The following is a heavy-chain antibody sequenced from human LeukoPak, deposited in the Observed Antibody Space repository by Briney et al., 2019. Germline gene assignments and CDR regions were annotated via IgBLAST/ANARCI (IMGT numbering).Heavy chain of an antibody. CDR2: IYYSGST. D-gene: IGHD2-21*01. CDR3: ARDCGVFCPYGMDV. Sequence: PSQTLSLTCTVSGGSISSGGYYWSWIRQHPGKGLEWIGYIYYSGSTYYNPSLKSRVTISVDTSKNQSSLKLSSVTAADTAVYFCARDCGVFCPYGMDVWGQGATVTVSS. CDR1: GGSISSGGYY. J-gene: IGHJ6*02. V-gene: IGHV4-31*03.